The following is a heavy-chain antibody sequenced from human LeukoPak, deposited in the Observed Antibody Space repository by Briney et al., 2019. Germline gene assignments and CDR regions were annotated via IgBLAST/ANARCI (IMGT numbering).Heavy chain of an antibody. CDR2: INHSGST. Sequence: PSETLSLTCAVYGGSFSGYYWSWIRQPAGKGLEWIGEINHSGSTNYNRSLKTRATISVVTSKNQFSLKLTSVTAADTAVYYCALPRTGHWGQGTLVTVSS. J-gene: IGHJ4*02. V-gene: IGHV4-34*01. CDR3: ALPRTGH. CDR1: GGSFSGYY. D-gene: IGHD3/OR15-3a*01.